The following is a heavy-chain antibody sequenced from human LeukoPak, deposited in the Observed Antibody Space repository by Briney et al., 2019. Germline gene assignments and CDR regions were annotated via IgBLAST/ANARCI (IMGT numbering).Heavy chain of an antibody. Sequence: GGSLRLSCAASGFTFDDYTMHWVRQAPGKGLEWVSLISWDGGSTYYADSVKGRFTISRDNSKNSLYLQMNSLRTEDTALYYCAKDMYSSGWQLLDYWGQGTLVTVSS. D-gene: IGHD6-19*01. CDR3: AKDMYSSGWQLLDY. V-gene: IGHV3-43*01. J-gene: IGHJ4*02. CDR1: GFTFDDYT. CDR2: ISWDGGST.